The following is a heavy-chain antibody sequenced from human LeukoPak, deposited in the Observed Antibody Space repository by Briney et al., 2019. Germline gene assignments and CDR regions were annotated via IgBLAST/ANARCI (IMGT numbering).Heavy chain of an antibody. CDR3: AKNDYGDYLFDY. D-gene: IGHD4-17*01. V-gene: IGHV1-69*05. CDR1: GGTFSSYA. J-gene: IGHJ4*02. Sequence: SVKVSCRASGGTFSSYAISWVRQAPGQGLEWMGGIIPIFGTANYAQKFQGRVTITTDESTSTAYMELSSLRSEDTAVYYCAKNDYGDYLFDYWGQGTLVTVSS. CDR2: IIPIFGTA.